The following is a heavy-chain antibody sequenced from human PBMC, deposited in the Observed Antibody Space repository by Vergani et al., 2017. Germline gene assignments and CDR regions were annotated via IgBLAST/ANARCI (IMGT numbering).Heavy chain of an antibody. D-gene: IGHD2-21*02. CDR3: ARDPRGYGGDPEDYYYGMDV. CDR1: GYTLTELS. V-gene: IGHV1-24*01. J-gene: IGHJ6*02. Sequence: QVQLVQSGAEVKKPGASVKVSCKVSGYTLTELSMHWVRQAPGKGLEWMGGFDPEDGETIYAQKLQGRVTMTEDTSTDTAYMELSSLRSEDTAVYYCARDPRGYGGDPEDYYYGMDVWGQGTTVTVSS. CDR2: FDPEDGET.